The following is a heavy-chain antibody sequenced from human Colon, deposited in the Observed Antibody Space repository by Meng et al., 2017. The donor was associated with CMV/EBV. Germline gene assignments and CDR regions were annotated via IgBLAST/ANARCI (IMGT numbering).Heavy chain of an antibody. CDR1: GASIRSSNW. V-gene: IGHV4-4*02. D-gene: IGHD5-12*01. Sequence: SETLSLTCNVSGASIRSSNWWTWVRQPPGKGLEWIGETYHTGSTNYNPSLKSRVTVSVDKSKNQFSLKLSSVTAADTAIYYCARVSLDSGYDYWGQGILVTVSS. J-gene: IGHJ4*02. CDR3: ARVSLDSGYDY. CDR2: TYHTGST.